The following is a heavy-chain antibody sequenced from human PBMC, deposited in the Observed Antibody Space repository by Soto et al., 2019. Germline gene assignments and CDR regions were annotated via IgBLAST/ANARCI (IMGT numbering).Heavy chain of an antibody. D-gene: IGHD1-26*01. V-gene: IGHV3-21*01. CDR3: VREDGKVGTNSAFDY. J-gene: IGHJ4*02. CDR2: INGRGNYI. CDR1: GFTFSTYT. Sequence: VQVVESGGDLVKPGGSLRLSCASSGFTFSTYTMNWVRQAPGKGLEWVSSINGRGNYIYYAESVQGRFTISRDNAKSSLYLQMDRLRAEDTALYYCVREDGKVGTNSAFDYWGLGALVTVSS.